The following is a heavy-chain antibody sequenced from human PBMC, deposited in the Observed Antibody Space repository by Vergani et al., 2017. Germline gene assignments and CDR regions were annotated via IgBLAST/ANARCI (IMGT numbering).Heavy chain of an antibody. D-gene: IGHD2-8*01. CDR1: GFSLSDYS. CDR3: ARDCTSGGCPDNYGMDV. V-gene: IGHV3-21*01. CDR2: ISSSSSDV. Sequence: EEQLVESGGGLVKPGGSLRLSCAASGFSLSDYSLNWVRQAPGKGLEWVSSISSSSSDVFYADLVRGRFTISRDNAKKSLYLQMNSLKAEDTAVYYCARDCTSGGCPDNYGMDVWGQGATVTVSS. J-gene: IGHJ6*02.